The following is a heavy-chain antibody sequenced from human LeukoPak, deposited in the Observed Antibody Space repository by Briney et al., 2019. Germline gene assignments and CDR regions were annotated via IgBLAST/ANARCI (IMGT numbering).Heavy chain of an antibody. CDR1: GYTFTNYG. CDR3: ARVPGQRYSSGWYPDY. CDR2: ISAYNGNT. Sequence: ASVKVSCKASGYTFTNYGISWVRQAPGQGLEWMGWISAYNGNTNYAQKVQGRVTMTTDTSTSTANMEMRSLRSDDTAVYYCARVPGQRYSSGWYPDYWGQGTLVTVSS. D-gene: IGHD6-19*01. V-gene: IGHV1-18*04. J-gene: IGHJ4*02.